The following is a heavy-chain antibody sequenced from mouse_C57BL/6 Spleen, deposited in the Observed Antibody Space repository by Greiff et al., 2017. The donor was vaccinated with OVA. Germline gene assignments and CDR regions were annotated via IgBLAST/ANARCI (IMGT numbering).Heavy chain of an antibody. CDR3: ARERNYSAMDY. CDR2: IDPSDSYT. CDR1: GYTFTSYW. V-gene: IGHV1-69*01. Sequence: QVQLQQPGAELVMPGASVKLSCKASGYTFTSYWMHWVKQRPGQGLEWIGEIDPSDSYTNYNQKFKGKSTLTVDKSYSTSYRQLSSLTSEDAAVYYCARERNYSAMDYWGQGTSVTVSS. J-gene: IGHJ4*01.